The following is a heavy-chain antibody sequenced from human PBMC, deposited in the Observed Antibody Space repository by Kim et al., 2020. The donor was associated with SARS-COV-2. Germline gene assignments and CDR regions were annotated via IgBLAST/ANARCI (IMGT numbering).Heavy chain of an antibody. D-gene: IGHD4-4*01. J-gene: IGHJ4*02. CDR1: GGSISSSSYY. CDR3: ASQYKSMTTVTYFDY. CDR2: IYYSGST. Sequence: SETLSLTCTVSGGSISSSSYYWGWIRQPPGKGLEWIGSIYYSGSTYYNPSLKSRVTISVDTSKNQFSLKLSSVTAADTAVYYCASQYKSMTTVTYFDYWGQGTLVTVSS. V-gene: IGHV4-39*01.